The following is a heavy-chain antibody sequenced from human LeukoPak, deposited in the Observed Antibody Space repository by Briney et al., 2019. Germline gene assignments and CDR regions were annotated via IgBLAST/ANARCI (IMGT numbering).Heavy chain of an antibody. Sequence: SETLSLTCTVSGGSISSYYWSWIRQPAGKGLEWIGRIYTSGSTNYNPSLKSRVTMSVDTPKNQFSLKLSSVTAADTAMYYCAKSNGYGLIDYWGQGTLVTVSS. V-gene: IGHV4-4*07. CDR3: AKSNGYGLIDY. J-gene: IGHJ4*02. CDR2: IYTSGST. CDR1: GGSISSYY. D-gene: IGHD5-12*01.